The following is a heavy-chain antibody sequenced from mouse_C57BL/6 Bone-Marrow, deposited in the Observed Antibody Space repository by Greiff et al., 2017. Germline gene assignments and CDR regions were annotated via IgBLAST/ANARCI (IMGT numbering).Heavy chain of an antibody. CDR3: ARSGYGSPYCDV. CDR1: GYAFTNYL. Sequence: QVQLQQSGAELVRPGTSVPVSCKASGYAFTNYLIAWVKLRPGPGLEWIGVINPGSGGTNYNEKFKGTATLTADKSARPAYMQLSSLTSEDSAVYFCARSGYGSPYCDVWGTGTTVTVSS. D-gene: IGHD1-1*01. CDR2: INPGSGGT. J-gene: IGHJ1*03. V-gene: IGHV1-54*01.